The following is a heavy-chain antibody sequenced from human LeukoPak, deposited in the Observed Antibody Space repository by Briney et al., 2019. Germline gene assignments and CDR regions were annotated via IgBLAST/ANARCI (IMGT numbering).Heavy chain of an antibody. V-gene: IGHV3-23*01. D-gene: IGHD3-10*01. Sequence: PGGSLRLSCAASGFTFSSYSMNWVRQAPGKGLEWVSVISGSGETTFYADSVRGRFTISRDNSKSTLYLQMTSLRAEDTGVYYCAKKIDSGSYPLDYWGQGTLVTISS. J-gene: IGHJ4*02. CDR1: GFTFSSYS. CDR3: AKKIDSGSYPLDY. CDR2: ISGSGETT.